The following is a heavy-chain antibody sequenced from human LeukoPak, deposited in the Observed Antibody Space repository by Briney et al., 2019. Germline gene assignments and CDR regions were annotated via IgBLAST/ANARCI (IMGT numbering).Heavy chain of an antibody. D-gene: IGHD7-27*01. CDR2: ISPHSGFT. CDR1: GYTLTGHY. J-gene: IGHJ3*02. CDR3: ARQTGDDALGI. Sequence: ASVKVSCKASGYTLTGHYIHWVRQAPGQGLEWMGWISPHSGFTMYPQRLQGRVTMTTDTSISTAFLEVRRLRSDDTAAYYCARQTGDDALGIWGQGTMITVYS. V-gene: IGHV1-2*02.